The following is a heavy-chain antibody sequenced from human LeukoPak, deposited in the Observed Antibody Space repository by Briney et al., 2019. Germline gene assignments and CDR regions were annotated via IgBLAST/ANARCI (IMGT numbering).Heavy chain of an antibody. V-gene: IGHV3-30*02. D-gene: IGHD5-12*01. CDR2: IRYDGSNK. J-gene: IGHJ6*03. CDR3: AKGGGYEAQYYYYYLDV. Sequence: PGGSLRLSCAASGFTFSSYGMHWVRQAPGKGLEWLLFIRYDGSNKYYADSVKGRFTISRDNSKNTLYLQMKGLRAEDTAVYYCAKGGGYEAQYYYYYLDVWGKGTTVTISS. CDR1: GFTFSSYG.